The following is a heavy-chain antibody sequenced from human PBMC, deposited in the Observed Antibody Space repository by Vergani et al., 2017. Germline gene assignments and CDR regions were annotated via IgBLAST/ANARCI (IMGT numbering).Heavy chain of an antibody. CDR1: GFTFSDYY. D-gene: IGHD1-26*01. V-gene: IGHV3-33*08. J-gene: IGHJ4*02. CDR3: AREKWDGSYSSFDY. CDR2: IWYDGSNK. Sequence: QVQLVESGGGLVKPGGSLRLSCAASGFTFSDYYMSWIRQAPGKGLEWVAVIWYDGSNKYYADSVKGRFTISRDNSKNTLYLQMNSLRAEDTAVYYCAREKWDGSYSSFDYWGQGTLVTVSS.